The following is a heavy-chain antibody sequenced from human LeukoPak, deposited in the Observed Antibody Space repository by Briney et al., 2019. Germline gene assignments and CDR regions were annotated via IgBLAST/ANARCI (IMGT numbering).Heavy chain of an antibody. J-gene: IGHJ4*02. CDR1: GGSVSSNDYY. Sequence: SETLSLTCNVSGGSVSSNDYYWGWLRQPPGKGLEWIGSIFYSGNTYDNPSLKSRVTISVDTSKNHFSLKLNSVHAPDTPVYYCARHRSKWLQSSFDHWGQGTLVTVSS. CDR2: IFYSGNT. CDR3: ARHRSKWLQSSFDH. V-gene: IGHV4-39*01. D-gene: IGHD5-24*01.